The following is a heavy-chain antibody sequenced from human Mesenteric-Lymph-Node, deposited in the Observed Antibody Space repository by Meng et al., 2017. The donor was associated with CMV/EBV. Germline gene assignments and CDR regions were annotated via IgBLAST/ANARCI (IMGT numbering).Heavy chain of an antibody. D-gene: IGHD6-19*01. CDR1: GFTFSSYW. CDR3: SGRSGLDV. Sequence: GGSLRLSCAASGFTFSSYWMSWVRQAPGKGLEWVSFIRNDGSNNYYIDSVKGRFTISRDNSKNTLYLQMNSLRAEDTAVYYCSGRSGLDVWGQGTTVTVS. V-gene: IGHV3-30*02. CDR2: IRNDGSNN. J-gene: IGHJ6*02.